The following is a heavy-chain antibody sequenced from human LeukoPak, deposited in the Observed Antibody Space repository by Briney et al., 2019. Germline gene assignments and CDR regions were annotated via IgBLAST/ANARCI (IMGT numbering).Heavy chain of an antibody. CDR3: ARGDMTTVTTFDY. V-gene: IGHV1-2*02. Sequence: GASVKVSCKASGYTFTGYYMHWVRQAPGQGLEWMGWINPNSGGTNYAQKFQGRVTMTRDTSISTAYMELSRLRSDDTAVYYCARGDMTTVTTFDYWGQGTLVTVSS. J-gene: IGHJ4*02. D-gene: IGHD4-17*01. CDR2: INPNSGGT. CDR1: GYTFTGYY.